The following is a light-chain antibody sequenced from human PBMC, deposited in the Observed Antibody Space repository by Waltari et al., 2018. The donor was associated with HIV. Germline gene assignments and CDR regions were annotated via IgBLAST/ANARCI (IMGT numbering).Light chain of an antibody. CDR1: SSDIGGYNY. CDR3: SSYTSSIALGV. CDR2: DVS. Sequence: QSALTQPASVSGSPGQSITISCTGTSSDIGGYNYVSWYQQHPGKAPKLMISDVSPRPSRVSNRFSGSKSRNTAALTISGLQAEDEADYCCSSYTSSIALGVFGSGTKVTVL. V-gene: IGLV2-14*03. J-gene: IGLJ1*01.